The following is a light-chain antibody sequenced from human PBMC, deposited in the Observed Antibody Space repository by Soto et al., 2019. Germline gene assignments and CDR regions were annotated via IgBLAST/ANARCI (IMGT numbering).Light chain of an antibody. CDR2: SNN. V-gene: IGLV1-44*01. J-gene: IGLJ2*01. CDR1: SSNIGSTT. CDR3: ASWDDSLNGRV. Sequence: QSVLTQPPSASGTPGQRVTISCSGSSSNIGSTTVNWYQQLPGTAPKLLIYSNNQRPSGVPDRFSVSNSCTSASLAISGLQPEDEADDYCASWDDSLNGRVFGGGTKLTVL.